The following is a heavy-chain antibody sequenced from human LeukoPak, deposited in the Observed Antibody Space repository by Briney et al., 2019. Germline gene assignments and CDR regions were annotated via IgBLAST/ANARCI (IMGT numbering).Heavy chain of an antibody. CDR2: ISYDGSNK. Sequence: GRSLRLSCAASGFTFSSYAMHWVRQAPGKGLEWVAVISYDGSNKYYADSVKGRFTISRDNSKNTLYLQMNSLRAEDTAVYYCARDPTGVNEHPACDYWGQGTLVTVSS. V-gene: IGHV3-30*04. CDR3: ARDPTGVNEHPACDY. CDR1: GFTFSSYA. D-gene: IGHD1-1*01. J-gene: IGHJ4*02.